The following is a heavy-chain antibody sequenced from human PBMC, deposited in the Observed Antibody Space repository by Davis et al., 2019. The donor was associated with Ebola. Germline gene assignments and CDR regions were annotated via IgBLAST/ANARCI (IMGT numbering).Heavy chain of an antibody. J-gene: IGHJ4*02. Sequence: PGGSLRLSCAASGFTFDDYAMHWVRQAPGKGLEWVSGISWNSGSIGYADSVKGRFTISRDNAKNSLYLQMNSLRAEDTALYYCAKTPSDGATVTFFDYWGQGTLVTVSS. CDR3: AKTPSDGATVTFFDY. V-gene: IGHV3-9*01. D-gene: IGHD4-17*01. CDR2: ISWNSGSI. CDR1: GFTFDDYA.